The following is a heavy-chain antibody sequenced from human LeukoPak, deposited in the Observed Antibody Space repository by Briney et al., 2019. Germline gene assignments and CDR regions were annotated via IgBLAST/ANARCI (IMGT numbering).Heavy chain of an antibody. J-gene: IGHJ6*03. CDR3: AKDKGGPYYGSGSYYNWGWLHRYREYYYYYMDV. Sequence: GGSLRLSCAASGFTFSGSAMHWVRQASGKGLEWVGRIRSKANSYATAYAASVKGRFTISRDDSKNTAYLQMNSLRAEDTAVYYCAKDKGGPYYGSGSYYNWGWLHRYREYYYYYMDVWGKGTTVTISS. CDR2: IRSKANSYAT. V-gene: IGHV3-73*01. D-gene: IGHD3-10*01. CDR1: GFTFSGSA.